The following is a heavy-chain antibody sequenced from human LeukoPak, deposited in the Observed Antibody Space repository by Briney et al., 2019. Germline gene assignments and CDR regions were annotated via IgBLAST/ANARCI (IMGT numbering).Heavy chain of an antibody. V-gene: IGHV1-18*01. CDR2: ISAYNGNT. CDR1: RYTFTSYG. Sequence: GAAVKVSCKASRYTFTSYGISWVRQAPGQGLEWMGWISAYNGNTNYAQKFQGRVTMTTDTSTSTAYMGLRSLRSDDTAVYYCARDLMGGGGWGSYRQDAFDIWGQGTMTVSS. D-gene: IGHD3-16*02. J-gene: IGHJ3*02. CDR3: ARDLMGGGGWGSYRQDAFDI.